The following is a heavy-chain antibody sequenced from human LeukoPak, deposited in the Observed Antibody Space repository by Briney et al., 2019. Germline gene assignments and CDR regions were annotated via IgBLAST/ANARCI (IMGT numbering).Heavy chain of an antibody. CDR1: GFTFSSYG. Sequence: GGSLRLSCAASGFTFSSYGMSWVRQAPGKGLEWVSAISGSGGSTYYADSVKGRFTISRDNSKNTLYLQMNSLRAEDTAVYYCAKGGWCSGGSCYGFNWFDPWGRGTLVTVSS. J-gene: IGHJ5*02. CDR2: ISGSGGST. V-gene: IGHV3-23*01. D-gene: IGHD2-15*01. CDR3: AKGGWCSGGSCYGFNWFDP.